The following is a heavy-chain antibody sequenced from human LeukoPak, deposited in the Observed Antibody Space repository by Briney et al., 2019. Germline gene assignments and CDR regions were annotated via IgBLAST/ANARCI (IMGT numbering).Heavy chain of an antibody. J-gene: IGHJ3*02. CDR3: TRQQLDAFDI. CDR1: GFAFSTYW. Sequence: QPGGSLRLSCAASGFAFSTYWMHWVRQAPGKGLVWVSHIKSDGSSTTYADSVKGRFTISRDNAKNTLSLQMNSLRAEDTAVYYCTRQQLDAFDIWGPGTMVTVSS. D-gene: IGHD6-13*01. V-gene: IGHV3-74*01. CDR2: IKSDGSST.